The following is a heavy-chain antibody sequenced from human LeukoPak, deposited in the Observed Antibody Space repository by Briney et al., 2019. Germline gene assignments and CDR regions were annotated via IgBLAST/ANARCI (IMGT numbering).Heavy chain of an antibody. CDR1: GFTFNNYG. J-gene: IGHJ2*01. CDR3: AKASPTYSGSYLAGYFDL. D-gene: IGHD1-26*01. CDR2: MSYDGSNT. V-gene: IGHV3-30*18. Sequence: GRSLRLSRVASGFTFNNYGMHWVRQAPGKGLEWVAVMSYDGSNTFHTDSVKGRFTISRDNSKNTLFLQMNSLRADDTAMYYCAKASPTYSGSYLAGYFDLWGRGTLVTVSS.